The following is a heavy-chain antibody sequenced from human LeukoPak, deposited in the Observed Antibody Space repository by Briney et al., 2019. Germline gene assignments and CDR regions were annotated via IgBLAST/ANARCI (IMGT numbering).Heavy chain of an antibody. CDR3: VRLRRNSDTSGFYYYYDF. J-gene: IGHJ4*02. V-gene: IGHV3-21*01. D-gene: IGHD3-22*01. CDR1: GYTFSSYS. Sequence: GGSMRLSCVASGYTFSSYSINWVRQAPGKGLEWVSSISVRSNYIYYADSVRGRFSISRDDARDSLYLQMNSLRAEDTAVYYCVRLRRNSDTSGFYYYYDFWGQGTLVTVSS. CDR2: ISVRSNYI.